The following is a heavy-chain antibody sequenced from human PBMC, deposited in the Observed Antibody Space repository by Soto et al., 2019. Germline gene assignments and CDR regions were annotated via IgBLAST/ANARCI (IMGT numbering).Heavy chain of an antibody. Sequence: QVQLQESGPGLVKPSQTLSLTCTVSGGSISSSDYYWSWIRQPPGKGLEGIGYIYYSGSTYYNPSLKSRVTISVDTSKNQFSLKLSSVTAADTAVYYCARVLSDGWYEGNYGMDVWGQGTTVTVSS. CDR1: GGSISSSDYY. CDR3: ARVLSDGWYEGNYGMDV. V-gene: IGHV4-30-4*01. D-gene: IGHD6-19*01. J-gene: IGHJ6*02. CDR2: IYYSGST.